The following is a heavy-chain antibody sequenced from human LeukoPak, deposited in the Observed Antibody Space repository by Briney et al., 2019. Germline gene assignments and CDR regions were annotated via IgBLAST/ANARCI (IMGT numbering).Heavy chain of an antibody. Sequence: PGGSLRLSCVASGFTSGNSAMGWLRQAPGRRPEWVSSLTDSGGTTYYVDSVKGRFDISRDNSKNTLYLHMNSLRADDTAVYYCAKKRDAFDIWGQGTVVTVSS. V-gene: IGHV3-23*01. CDR1: GFTSGNSA. CDR2: LTDSGGTT. CDR3: AKKRDAFDI. D-gene: IGHD5-24*01. J-gene: IGHJ3*02.